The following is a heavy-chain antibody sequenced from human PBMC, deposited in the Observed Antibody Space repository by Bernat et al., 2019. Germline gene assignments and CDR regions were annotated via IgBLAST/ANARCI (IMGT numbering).Heavy chain of an antibody. CDR1: GGSISSSDYL. CDR3: ARRVTYGSTFDY. CDR2: IHYSGST. D-gene: IGHD3-10*01. Sequence: QLQLQESGPGLMKPSETLSLTCTVSGGSISSSDYLWGWLHQPPGKGLEWIGNIHYSGSTHYDPSLQSRVTISVDTSKNHFSLKMTSVTAADTAVYYCARRVTYGSTFDYWGQGTLVTVSS. J-gene: IGHJ4*02. V-gene: IGHV4-39*02.